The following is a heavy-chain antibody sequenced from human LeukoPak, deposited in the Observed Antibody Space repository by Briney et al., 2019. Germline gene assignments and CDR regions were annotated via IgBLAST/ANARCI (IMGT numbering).Heavy chain of an antibody. CDR2: MNPHSGNT. J-gene: IGHJ4*02. V-gene: IGHV1-8*01. CDR3: ARAFDGSGSPEVDY. CDR1: GYTFTSFD. Sequence: ASVKVSCTASGYTFTSFDINWVRQASGQGLEWMGWMNPHSGNTGFAQKFQGRVTLTRNASISTVYMELSSLRSEDTAVYYCARAFDGSGSPEVDYWGQGTLVTVSS. D-gene: IGHD3-10*01.